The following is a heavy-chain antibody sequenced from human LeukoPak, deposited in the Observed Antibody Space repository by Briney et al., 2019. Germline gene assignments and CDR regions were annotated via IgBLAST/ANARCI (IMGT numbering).Heavy chain of an antibody. J-gene: IGHJ6*02. Sequence: SETLSLTCTVSGFSISSGYYWGWIRQPPGKGLEWITNIYHSGSTYYNPSLKSRVTISEDTSKNQFSLKLSSVTAADTAVYYCARLSGHFYSYGMDVWGQGTTVTVSS. CDR1: GFSISSGYY. CDR2: IYHSGST. CDR3: ARLSGHFYSYGMDV. V-gene: IGHV4-38-2*02. D-gene: IGHD6-19*01.